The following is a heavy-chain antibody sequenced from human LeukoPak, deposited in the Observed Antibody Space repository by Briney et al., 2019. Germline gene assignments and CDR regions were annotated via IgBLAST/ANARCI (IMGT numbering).Heavy chain of an antibody. D-gene: IGHD6-19*01. CDR2: ISSSGSTI. CDR3: ASVGVTGYSSG. J-gene: IGHJ4*02. V-gene: IGHV3-48*03. Sequence: GGSLRLSCAASGFTFSSYEMNWVRQAPGKGLEWVSYISSSGSTIYYADSVKGRFTISRDNAKNSLYLQMNSLRAEDTAVYYCASVGVTGYSSGWGQGTLVTGSS. CDR1: GFTFSSYE.